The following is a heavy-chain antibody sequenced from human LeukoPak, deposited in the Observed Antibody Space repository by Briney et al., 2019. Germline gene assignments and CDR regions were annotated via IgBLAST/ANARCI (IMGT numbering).Heavy chain of an antibody. CDR1: GYSFTSYW. Sequence: GESLKISCKASGYSFTSYWIGWVRRMPGKGLEWMAIIYPGDSDTRYSPSFQGQVTISADKSISTAYLHWSSLKASDTAMYYCARNYYYMDVWGKGTTVTVSS. V-gene: IGHV5-51*01. CDR2: IYPGDSDT. CDR3: ARNYYYMDV. J-gene: IGHJ6*03.